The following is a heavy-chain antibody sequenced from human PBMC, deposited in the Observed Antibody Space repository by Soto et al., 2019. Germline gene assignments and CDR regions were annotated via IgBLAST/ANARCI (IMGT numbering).Heavy chain of an antibody. Sequence: SGPTLVNPTQTLTLTFTFSGFSLSATAMCVSWIRQPPGKALEWLARIDWDDDKYYITSLETRLTISKDTSKNQVVLTMTNMDPVDTATYYCARIQHGSDSFGYWGQGILVTVSS. CDR1: GFSLSATAMC. J-gene: IGHJ4*02. CDR3: ARIQHGSDSFGY. CDR2: IDWDDDK. V-gene: IGHV2-70*11. D-gene: IGHD2-21*02.